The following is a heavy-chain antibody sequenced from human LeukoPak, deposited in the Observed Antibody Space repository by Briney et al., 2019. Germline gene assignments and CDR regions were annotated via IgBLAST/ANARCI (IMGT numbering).Heavy chain of an antibody. CDR3: ARRRTTGDFDY. CDR1: GDSVSSNSAA. Sequence: SQTLSLTCAISGDSVSSNSAAWNWIRQSPRRGLEWPGRTYYRSKWYNDYAESVKSRITINPDTSRNQFSLQLNSVTPEDTAMYYCARRRTTGDFDYSGQGTLVSVSS. J-gene: IGHJ4*02. CDR2: TYYRSKWYN. V-gene: IGHV6-1*01. D-gene: IGHD1-1*01.